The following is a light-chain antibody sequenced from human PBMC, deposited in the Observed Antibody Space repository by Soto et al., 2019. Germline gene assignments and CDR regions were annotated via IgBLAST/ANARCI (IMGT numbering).Light chain of an antibody. CDR1: SGHSNYA. V-gene: IGLV4-69*01. Sequence: QLVLTQSPSASASLGASVKLTCTLSSGHSNYAIAWHQQQPEKGPRYLMKLNSDGRHSKGDGIPDRFSGSSSGAERYLTISSLQSEDEADYYCQTWGTGPWVFGGGTKLTVL. J-gene: IGLJ3*02. CDR3: QTWGTGPWV. CDR2: LNSDGRH.